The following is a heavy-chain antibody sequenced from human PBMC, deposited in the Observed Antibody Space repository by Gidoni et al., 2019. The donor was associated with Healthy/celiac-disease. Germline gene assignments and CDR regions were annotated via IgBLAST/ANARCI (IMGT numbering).Heavy chain of an antibody. CDR2: ICYSGST. V-gene: IGHV4-59*01. CDR1: GGSISSYY. Sequence: QVQLQESGPGLVKPSETLSLTCTVSGGSISSYYGSWIRQPPGKGLEWIGYICYSGSTNYNPSLKSRVTISVATSKNQFSLKLSSVTAADTAVYYCARGWFAAAGQGFDYWGQGTLVTVSS. J-gene: IGHJ4*02. D-gene: IGHD6-13*01. CDR3: ARGWFAAAGQGFDY.